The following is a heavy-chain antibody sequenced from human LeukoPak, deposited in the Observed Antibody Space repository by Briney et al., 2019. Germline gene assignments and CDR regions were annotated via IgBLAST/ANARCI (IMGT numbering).Heavy chain of an antibody. CDR2: IYHSGST. CDR3: ARGRITMIVEDYYGMDV. D-gene: IGHD3-22*01. CDR1: GGSISSGGYY. Sequence: PSQTLSLTCTVSGGSISSGGYYWSWIRQPPGKGLEWIGYIYHSGSTYYNPSLKSRVTISVDRSKNQFSLKLSSVTAADTAVYYCARGRITMIVEDYYGMDVWGQGTTVTVSS. V-gene: IGHV4-30-2*01. J-gene: IGHJ6*02.